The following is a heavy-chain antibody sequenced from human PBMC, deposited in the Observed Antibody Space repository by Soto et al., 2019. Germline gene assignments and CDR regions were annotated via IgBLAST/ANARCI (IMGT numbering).Heavy chain of an antibody. CDR1: GYSFTSYW. V-gene: IGHV5-10-1*01. J-gene: IGHJ6*02. D-gene: IGHD5-18*01. Sequence: ESLRISCKGSGYSFTSYWISWVRQMPGKGLEWMGRIDPSDSYTNYSPSFQGHVTISADKSISTAYLQWSSLKASDTAMYYCARQDTAFVKGYYYYDVMDVCGQGTTVIVSS. CDR3: ARQDTAFVKGYYYYDVMDV. CDR2: IDPSDSYT.